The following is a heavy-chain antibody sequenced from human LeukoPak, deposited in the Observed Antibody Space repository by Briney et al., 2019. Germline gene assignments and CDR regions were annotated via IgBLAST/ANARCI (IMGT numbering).Heavy chain of an antibody. CDR1: GDSISSGTYF. CDR3: ARSTYYDFWSGFHYYFDH. CDR2: IYYSGST. V-gene: IGHV4-39*06. D-gene: IGHD3-3*01. Sequence: SETLSLTCTVSGDSISSGTYFWGWIRQPPGKGLEWIGIIYYSGSTYYNPSLKSRITISVDTSKNQFPLKLNSVTAADTAVYYCARSTYYDFWSGFHYYFDHWGQGTLVTVSS. J-gene: IGHJ4*02.